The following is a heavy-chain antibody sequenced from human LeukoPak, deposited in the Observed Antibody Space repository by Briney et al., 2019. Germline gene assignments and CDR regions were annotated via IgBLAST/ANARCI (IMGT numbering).Heavy chain of an antibody. CDR3: AKDEYGNSNYPPGAMDV. Sequence: GGSLRLSCAASGFTFSSYSMNWVRQAPGKGLEWVSSISSSSSYIYYADSVKGRFTISRDNAKNSLYLQMNGLRAEDTAVYYCAKDEYGNSNYPPGAMDVWGKGTTVTVSS. J-gene: IGHJ6*03. D-gene: IGHD4-11*01. V-gene: IGHV3-21*01. CDR2: ISSSSSYI. CDR1: GFTFSSYS.